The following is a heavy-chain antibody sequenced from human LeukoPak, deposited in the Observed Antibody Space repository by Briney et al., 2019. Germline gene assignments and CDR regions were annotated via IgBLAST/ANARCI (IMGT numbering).Heavy chain of an antibody. J-gene: IGHJ3*02. CDR1: GFTFDDYA. CDR2: INSDGSST. V-gene: IGHV3-74*01. CDR3: ASPGPLDAFDT. Sequence: GGSLRLSCAASGFTFDDYAMHWVRQAPGKGLVWVSRINSDGSSTSYADSVKGRFTISRDNAKNTLYLQMNSLRAEDTAVYYCASPGPLDAFDTWGQGTTVTVSS.